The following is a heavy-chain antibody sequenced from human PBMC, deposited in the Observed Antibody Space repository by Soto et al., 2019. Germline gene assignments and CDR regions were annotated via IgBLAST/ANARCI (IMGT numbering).Heavy chain of an antibody. J-gene: IGHJ4*02. D-gene: IGHD2-21*02. V-gene: IGHV1-46*01. CDR3: ARGQSLAYCGGDCYSDFDY. CDR1: VYTFTSYY. CDR2: INPSGGST. Sequence: ASVKVSCKASVYTFTSYYMHWVRQAPGQGLEWMGIINPSGGSTSYAQKFQGRVTMTRDTSTSTVYMELSSLRSEDTAVYYCARGQSLAYCGGDCYSDFDYWGQGTLVTVSS.